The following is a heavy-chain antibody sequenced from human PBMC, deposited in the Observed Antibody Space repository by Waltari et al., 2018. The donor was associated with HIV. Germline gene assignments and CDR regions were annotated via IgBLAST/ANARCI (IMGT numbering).Heavy chain of an antibody. CDR2: IYYSGST. Sequence: QVQLQESGPGLVKPSETVYLTCTVSHASFSSYYWSWIRHSPKKGLEWNGQIYYSGSTNYKPSLKSHFHLLQDSSRRQFARKILSVTAAASAMYFCAGSSVVGRLWFDPWGQGTLLIVSS. D-gene: IGHD3-22*01. V-gene: IGHV4-59*08. CDR1: HASFSSYY. CDR3: AGSSVVGRLWFDP. J-gene: IGHJ5*02.